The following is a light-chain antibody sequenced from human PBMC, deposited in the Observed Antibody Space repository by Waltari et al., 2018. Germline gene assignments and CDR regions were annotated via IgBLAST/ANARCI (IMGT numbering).Light chain of an antibody. Sequence: QSALTQPPSASGSPGQSVTISCSGTSSDVGGYNHVSWHQQHPGKAPKLMIFEVSKRPSGVPDRFSGSKSGNTASLTVSGVQPEDEADYYCSSFAGGGNPVLFGGGTKLTVL. CDR2: EVS. CDR1: SSDVGGYNH. CDR3: SSFAGGGNPVL. J-gene: IGLJ2*01. V-gene: IGLV2-8*01.